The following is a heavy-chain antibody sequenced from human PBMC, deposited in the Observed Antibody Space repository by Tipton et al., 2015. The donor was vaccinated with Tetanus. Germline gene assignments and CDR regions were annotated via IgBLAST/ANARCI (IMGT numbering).Heavy chain of an antibody. Sequence: SLRLSCAASGFTFSDYAMNWVRQAPGKGLEWVSVVTGSGKTTHYADSVKGRFTTSRDNSKNTLYLQMSSLRAEDTALYYCAKAPRPLPLAGTPPDDYYYMDVWGKGTTVTVSS. D-gene: IGHD6-19*01. V-gene: IGHV3-23*01. CDR2: VTGSGKTT. CDR3: AKAPRPLPLAGTPPDDYYYMDV. CDR1: GFTFSDYA. J-gene: IGHJ6*03.